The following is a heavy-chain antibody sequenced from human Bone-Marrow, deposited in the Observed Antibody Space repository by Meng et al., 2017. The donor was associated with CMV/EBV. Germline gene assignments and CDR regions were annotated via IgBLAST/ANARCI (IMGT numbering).Heavy chain of an antibody. D-gene: IGHD2-2*01. J-gene: IGHJ6*01. V-gene: IGHV1-18*01. CDR3: ARDAIVVVPAAITDYYYYYGMDV. CDR1: GYTFTSYG. CDR2: ISAYNGNT. Sequence: ASVKVSCKASGYTFTSYGISWVRQAPGQGLEWMGWISAYNGNTNYAQKLQGRVTMTTDTSTSTAYMELRSLRSDDTAVYYCARDAIVVVPAAITDYYYYYGMDVWGQGTTVTVYS.